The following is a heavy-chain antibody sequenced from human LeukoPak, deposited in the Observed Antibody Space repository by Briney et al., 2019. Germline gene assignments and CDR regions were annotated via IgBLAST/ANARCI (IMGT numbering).Heavy chain of an antibody. V-gene: IGHV4-59*01. J-gene: IGHJ4*02. CDR1: GGSISSYY. CDR3: ARAATLGYFDY. CDR2: IYYSGST. D-gene: IGHD2-15*01. Sequence: PSETLSLTCTVSGGSISSYYWSWIRQPPGKGLEWIGYIYYSGSTNYNPSLKSRVTISVDTSKNQFSLKLSSVTAADTAVYYCARAATLGYFDYWGQGTLVTVSS.